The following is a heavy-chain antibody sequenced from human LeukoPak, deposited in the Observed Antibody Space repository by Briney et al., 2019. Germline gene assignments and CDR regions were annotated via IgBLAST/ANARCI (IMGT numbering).Heavy chain of an antibody. CDR2: INPNSGGT. D-gene: IGHD6-13*01. Sequence: GASVKVSCKASGYTFAGYYMHGVRQAPGQGHEWMGWINPNSGGTNYAQKFQGRVTMTRDTSISTAYMELSRLRSDDTAVYYCARDRDYSSRSLDVWDEGTTVTVSS. CDR1: GYTFAGYY. J-gene: IGHJ6*04. V-gene: IGHV1-2*02. CDR3: ARDRDYSSRSLDV.